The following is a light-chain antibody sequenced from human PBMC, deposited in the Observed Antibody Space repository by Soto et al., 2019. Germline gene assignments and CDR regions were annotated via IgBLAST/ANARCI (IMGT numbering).Light chain of an antibody. V-gene: IGKV3-11*01. Sequence: EIVLTQSPATLSLSPGERATLSCRASQSVSSYLAWYQQKPGQAPRLLIYGASSRATGIPDRFSGSGSGTDFTLTISSLQPDDVATYYCQQYNDYSWTFGQGTKVDIK. CDR1: QSVSSY. J-gene: IGKJ1*01. CDR3: QQYNDYSWT. CDR2: GAS.